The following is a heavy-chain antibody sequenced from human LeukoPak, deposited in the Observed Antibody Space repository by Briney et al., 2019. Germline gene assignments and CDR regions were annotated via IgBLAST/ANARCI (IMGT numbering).Heavy chain of an antibody. CDR3: ASGGYSYGIYFDY. CDR2: IIPIFGTA. Sequence: SVKVSCKASGYTFTSYYMHWVRQAPGQGLEWMGGIIPIFGTANYAQKFQGRVTITTDESTSTAYMELSSLRSEDTAVYYCASGGYSYGIYFDYWGQGTLVTVSS. CDR1: GYTFTSYY. D-gene: IGHD5-18*01. J-gene: IGHJ4*02. V-gene: IGHV1-69*05.